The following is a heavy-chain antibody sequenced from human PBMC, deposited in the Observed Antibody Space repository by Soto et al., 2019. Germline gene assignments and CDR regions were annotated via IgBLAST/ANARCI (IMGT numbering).Heavy chain of an antibody. D-gene: IGHD3-3*01. J-gene: IGHJ6*02. V-gene: IGHV3-23*01. CDR1: GFTFSSYA. Sequence: PGGSMRLSCSASGFTFSSYAISRVRQAPGQGLEWVSAISGSGGSTYYADSVKGRFTISRDNSKNTLYLQMNSLRAEDTAVYYCAKGLWTIFGVDYGMDVWGQGTTVTVSS. CDR2: ISGSGGST. CDR3: AKGLWTIFGVDYGMDV.